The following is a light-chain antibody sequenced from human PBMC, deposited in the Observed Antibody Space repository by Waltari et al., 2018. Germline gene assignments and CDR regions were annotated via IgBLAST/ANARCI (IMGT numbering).Light chain of an antibody. J-gene: IGKJ4*01. CDR1: QSISST. CDR3: QQYNDWPPLT. CDR2: GAS. Sequence: IVMTQSPATLSVSPGERATLSCRASQSISSTLAWYQQKPGQAPRLRIYGASTRASDIPARFSGSGSGTDFTLTISGLQSEDFAVYFCQQYNDWPPLTFGGGTKVEIK. V-gene: IGKV3-15*01.